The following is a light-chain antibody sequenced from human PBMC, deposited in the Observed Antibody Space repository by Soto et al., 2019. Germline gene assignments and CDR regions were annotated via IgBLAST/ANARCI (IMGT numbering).Light chain of an antibody. CDR3: QQYNNWPPYT. Sequence: EIVMTQSPATLSVSPGERATLSCRASQSVSSNLAWYQQKPGQAPRLLIYGASTRATGIPARLSGSGSGTECTRAISSLQSEDFAVYYCQQYNNWPPYTFGQGTKLEMK. V-gene: IGKV3-15*01. CDR2: GAS. J-gene: IGKJ2*01. CDR1: QSVSSN.